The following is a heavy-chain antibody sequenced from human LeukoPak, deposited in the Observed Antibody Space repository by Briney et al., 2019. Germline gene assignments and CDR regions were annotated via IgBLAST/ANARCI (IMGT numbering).Heavy chain of an antibody. CDR3: ARVRGATLSHHYFDY. V-gene: IGHV3-30*03. CDR2: ISYDGSNK. Sequence: GGSLRLSCAASGFTFSSYGMRWVRQAPGKGLEWVAVISYDGSNKYYADSVKGRFTISRDNAKNSLYLQMNSLRDEDTAVYYCARVRGATLSHHYFDYGGEGALVTVSS. D-gene: IGHD1-26*01. CDR1: GFTFSSYG. J-gene: IGHJ4*02.